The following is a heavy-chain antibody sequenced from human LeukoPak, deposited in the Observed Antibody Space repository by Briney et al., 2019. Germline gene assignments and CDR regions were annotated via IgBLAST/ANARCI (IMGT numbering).Heavy chain of an antibody. CDR3: AKVGGSSSSTDY. D-gene: IGHD6-6*01. CDR2: ISWNSGSI. CDR1: GFTFDDYA. Sequence: GGSLRLSCAASGFTFDDYAMHWVRQAPGKGLEWVSGISWNSGSIGYADSVKGRFTISRDNSKNTLYLQMNSLRAEDTAVYYCAKVGGSSSSTDYWGQGTLVTVSS. J-gene: IGHJ4*02. V-gene: IGHV3-9*01.